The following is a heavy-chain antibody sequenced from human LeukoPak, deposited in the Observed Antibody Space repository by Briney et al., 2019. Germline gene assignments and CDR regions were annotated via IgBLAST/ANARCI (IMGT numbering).Heavy chain of an antibody. CDR1: GYSLSSGYY. J-gene: IGHJ2*01. Sequence: SETLSLTCTVSGYSLSSGYYWGWIRQPPGKGLEWIGSVDHSGGTYYNPSLRSRVSISVDTSKNQFSLKLSSVTAADTAVYYCARRGGGWYFDLWGRGTLVTVSS. CDR3: ARRGGGWYFDL. CDR2: VDHSGGT. D-gene: IGHD2-15*01. V-gene: IGHV4-38-2*02.